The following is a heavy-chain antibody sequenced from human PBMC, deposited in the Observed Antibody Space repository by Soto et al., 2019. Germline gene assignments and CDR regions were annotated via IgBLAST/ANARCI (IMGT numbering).Heavy chain of an antibody. D-gene: IGHD3-10*01. J-gene: IGHJ5*02. CDR2: ISAYNGNT. Sequence: QVQLVQSGAEVKKPGASVKVSCKASRYTFTSYGISWVRQAPGQGLEWMGWISAYNGNTNYAQKLQGRVTMTTDTTTSTAYMELRSLRSDDTAVYYCARGQGGKVRGVKINWFDPWGQGTLVTVST. V-gene: IGHV1-18*01. CDR3: ARGQGGKVRGVKINWFDP. CDR1: RYTFTSYG.